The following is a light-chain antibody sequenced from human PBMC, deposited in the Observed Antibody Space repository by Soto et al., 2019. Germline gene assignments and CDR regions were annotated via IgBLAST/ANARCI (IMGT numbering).Light chain of an antibody. J-gene: IGLJ1*01. CDR3: CSYTSTSARV. CDR2: GVS. Sequence: SSLTQPDSVSGCPGQSITISCTGTNSDVGDYNYVSWYQQHPGKVPKLILYGVSNRPSGVSDRFSGSKSGNTASLTISGLQAEDESDYYCCSYTSTSARVFGTGTKVTVL. CDR1: NSDVGDYNY. V-gene: IGLV2-14*01.